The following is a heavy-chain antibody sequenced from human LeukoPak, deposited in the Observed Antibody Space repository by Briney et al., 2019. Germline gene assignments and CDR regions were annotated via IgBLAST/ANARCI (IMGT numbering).Heavy chain of an antibody. J-gene: IGHJ4*02. CDR2: ITYSGNS. Sequence: SETLSLTYSVSGDSISSSVHYWGWIRQPPGKGLEWIGIITYSGNSNYNPSLKSRVTISVDASNNQFSLKLTSMTAADTAVYYCVRRCYSGGVYYYFDYWGQGTLVTVSS. V-gene: IGHV4-39*01. CDR3: VRRCYSGGVYYYFDY. D-gene: IGHD2-15*01. CDR1: GDSISSSVHY.